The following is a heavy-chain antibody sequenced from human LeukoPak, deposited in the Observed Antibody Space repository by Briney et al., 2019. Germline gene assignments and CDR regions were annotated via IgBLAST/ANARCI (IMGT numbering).Heavy chain of an antibody. CDR3: ARTAYYYDSSGYYYFDY. CDR1: GYTFTGYY. J-gene: IGHJ4*02. Sequence: GASVKVSCKASGYTFTGYYMHWVRQAPGQGLEWMGWINPNSGGTNYAQKFQGRVTMTRVTSISTAYMELSRLRSDDTAVYYCARTAYYYDSSGYYYFDYWGQGTLVTVSS. V-gene: IGHV1-2*02. D-gene: IGHD3-22*01. CDR2: INPNSGGT.